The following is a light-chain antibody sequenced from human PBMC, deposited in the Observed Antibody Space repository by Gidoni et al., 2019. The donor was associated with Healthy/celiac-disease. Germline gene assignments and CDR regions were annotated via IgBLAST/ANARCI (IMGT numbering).Light chain of an antibody. CDR3: QQSSNWTSLT. Sequence: EIVLTQSPATLSLSPGERATLSCTASQSVSSYLAWYQQKPGQAPRLLIYDASNRATGIPARFSGSGYGKEFTLTISRLEPEDVAVYYCQQSSNWTSLTFXGXTKVEIK. CDR1: QSVSSY. V-gene: IGKV3-11*01. J-gene: IGKJ4*01. CDR2: DAS.